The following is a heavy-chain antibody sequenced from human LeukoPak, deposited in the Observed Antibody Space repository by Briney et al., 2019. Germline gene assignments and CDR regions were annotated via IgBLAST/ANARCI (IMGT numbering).Heavy chain of an antibody. D-gene: IGHD3-3*01. V-gene: IGHV3-21*01. CDR1: GFTFSSYS. CDR3: ARAHGITIFGVVGDY. Sequence: GGSLRLSCAASGFTFSSYSMNWVRQAPGKGLEGVSSISSSSSYIYYADSVKGRFTISRDNAKNSLYLQMNSLRAEDTAVYYCARAHGITIFGVVGDYWGQGTLVTVSS. J-gene: IGHJ4*02. CDR2: ISSSSSYI.